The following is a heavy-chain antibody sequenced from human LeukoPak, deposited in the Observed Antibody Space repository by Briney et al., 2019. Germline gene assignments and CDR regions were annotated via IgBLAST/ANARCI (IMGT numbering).Heavy chain of an antibody. J-gene: IGHJ4*02. CDR1: GFTFSSYA. D-gene: IGHD3-3*01. CDR2: ISGSGGGT. CDR3: AKSLYDFWSGYPNDY. V-gene: IGHV3-23*01. Sequence: PGGSLRLSCAASGFTFSSYAMSWVRQAPGKGLEWVSAISGSGGGTCYADSVKGRFTISRDNSKNTLYLQMNSLRAENTAVYYCAKSLYDFWSGYPNDYWGQGTLVTVSS.